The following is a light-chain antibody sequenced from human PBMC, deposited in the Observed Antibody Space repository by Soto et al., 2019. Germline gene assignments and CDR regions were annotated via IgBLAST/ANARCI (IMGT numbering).Light chain of an antibody. CDR3: QQYKSYSWT. CDR1: QSISSW. V-gene: IGKV1-5*01. J-gene: IGKJ1*01. Sequence: DIQMTQSPSTLSASVGDRVTITCRASQSISSWLAWYQQKPGKAPKLRIYDASSLERGVPSRFSGSGSGTEFTLTISSLQPDDFATYYCQQYKSYSWTFGQGTKVDIK. CDR2: DAS.